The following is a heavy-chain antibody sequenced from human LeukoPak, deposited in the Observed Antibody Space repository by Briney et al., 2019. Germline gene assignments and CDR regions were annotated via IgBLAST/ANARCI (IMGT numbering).Heavy chain of an antibody. CDR1: GGSFSGYY. J-gene: IGHJ4*02. Sequence: KASETLSLTCAVYGGSFSGYYWSWIRQPPRKGLEWIGEINHSGSTNYNPSLKSRVTIAVDTSKNQFSLKLSSVTSADTAVYYCARGHATLGYWGQGTLVTVSS. V-gene: IGHV4-34*01. CDR2: INHSGST. CDR3: ARGHATLGY.